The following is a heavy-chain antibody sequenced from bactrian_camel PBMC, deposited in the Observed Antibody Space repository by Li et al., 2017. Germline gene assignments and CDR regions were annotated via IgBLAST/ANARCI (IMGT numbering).Heavy chain of an antibody. CDR1: GNTVDNKC. CDR3: AADLRDYTASWCYDLADFQY. Sequence: HVQLVESGGGSAQVGGSLILSCVASGNTVDNKCMAWFRQAPGKVPEEVATFYTSTGSTYYADAAKGRFSIFQGDTKNTVHLQMNSLKPEDTAMYYCAADLRDYTASWCYDLADFQYWGQGTQVTVS. CDR2: FYTSTGST. J-gene: IGHJ4*01. D-gene: IGHD3*01. V-gene: IGHV3S63*01.